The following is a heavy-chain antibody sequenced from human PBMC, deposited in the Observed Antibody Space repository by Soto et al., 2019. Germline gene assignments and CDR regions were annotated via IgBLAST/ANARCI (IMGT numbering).Heavy chain of an antibody. Sequence: EVQLLESGGGLVQPGGSLRLSGAASGLPFSSYAWTWFGKAPGKGLEWVSAISGSGGSTYYADSVKGRFTISRDNSKNTLYLQMNSLRAEDTAVYYCAQSGMAIDYWGQGTLVTVSS. J-gene: IGHJ4*02. CDR3: AQSGMAIDY. V-gene: IGHV3-23*01. D-gene: IGHD5-12*01. CDR1: GLPFSSYA. CDR2: ISGSGGST.